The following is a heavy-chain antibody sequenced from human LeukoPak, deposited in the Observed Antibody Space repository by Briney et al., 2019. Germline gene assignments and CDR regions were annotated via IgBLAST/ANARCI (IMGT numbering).Heavy chain of an antibody. CDR3: ARDYLLWFGAISNWFDP. CDR2: ISYDGSNK. D-gene: IGHD3-10*01. V-gene: IGHV3-30*04. CDR1: GFTFSSYA. J-gene: IGHJ5*02. Sequence: TGGSLRLSCAASGFTFSSYAMHWVRQAPGKGLEWVAVISYDGSNKYYADSVKGRFTISRDNSKNTLYLQMNSLRAEDTAVYSCARDYLLWFGAISNWFDPWGQGTLVTVSS.